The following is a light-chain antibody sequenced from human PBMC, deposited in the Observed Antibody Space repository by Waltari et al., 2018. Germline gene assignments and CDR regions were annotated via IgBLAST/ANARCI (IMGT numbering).Light chain of an antibody. J-gene: IGKJ5*01. CDR2: WAS. V-gene: IGKV4-1*01. Sequence: IVLTQSPDSLAVSLGERATINCRSTQSLFYSSNNKNYLAWYQKKPGQPPKMLIYWASTRESGVPDRFSGSGFGTDFSLTISSLQAEDVAVYYCQQHHSAPLTFGQGTRLEIK. CDR3: QQHHSAPLT. CDR1: QSLFYSSNNKNY.